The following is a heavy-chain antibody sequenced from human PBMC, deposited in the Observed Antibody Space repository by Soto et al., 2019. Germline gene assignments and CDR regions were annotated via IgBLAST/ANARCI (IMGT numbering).Heavy chain of an antibody. CDR3: ARTYYYGSGRFDP. V-gene: IGHV4-61*01. Sequence: QVQLQESGPGLVKPSETLSLTCTVSGGSVSSGSYYWSWIRQPPGKGLEWIGYIYYSGSTNYNPSLKSRVTISVDTSKNQCSLKLSSVTAADTAVYYCARTYYYGSGRFDPWGQGTLVTVSS. J-gene: IGHJ5*02. CDR2: IYYSGST. D-gene: IGHD3-10*01. CDR1: GGSVSSGSYY.